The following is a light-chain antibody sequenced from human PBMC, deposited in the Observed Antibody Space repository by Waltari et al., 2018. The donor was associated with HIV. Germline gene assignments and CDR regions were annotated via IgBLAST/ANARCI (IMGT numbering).Light chain of an antibody. CDR1: QSVSSC. CDR2: GAS. Sequence: EIVLTQSPATLSLSPGERATLSCRASQSVSSCLAWYQQKPGQAPRPLIYGASSRATGIPARFSGSGSGTDFTLTISSLEPGDFAVYYCQQRSSWPITFGQGTRLEIK. V-gene: IGKV3-11*01. J-gene: IGKJ5*01. CDR3: QQRSSWPIT.